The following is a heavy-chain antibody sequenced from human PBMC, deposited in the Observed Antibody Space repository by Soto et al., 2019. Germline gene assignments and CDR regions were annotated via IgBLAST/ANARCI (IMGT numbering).Heavy chain of an antibody. Sequence: EVQLVESGGGLVQPGGSLRLSCAASGLTFTSYSMNWVRQAPGKGLEWVSFISSSSSTIYYADSVKGRFTISRDNAKNSLYLPMNSPRDGDPGVYFCARDRGYTYGFGFWGQGALVTVSS. CDR3: ARDRGYTYGFGF. CDR1: GLTFTSYS. J-gene: IGHJ4*02. D-gene: IGHD5-18*01. CDR2: ISSSSSTI. V-gene: IGHV3-48*02.